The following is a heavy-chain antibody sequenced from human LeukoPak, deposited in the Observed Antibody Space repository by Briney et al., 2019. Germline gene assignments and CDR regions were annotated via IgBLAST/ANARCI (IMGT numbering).Heavy chain of an antibody. J-gene: IGHJ4*02. Sequence: SETLSLTCTVSGGSISSSSYYWGWIRQPPGKGLEWIGSIYYSGSTYYNPSLKSRVTISVDTSKNQFSLKLSSVTAADTAVYYCARQTDSSWYLDYWGQGTLVTVSS. CDR3: ARQTDSSWYLDY. D-gene: IGHD6-13*01. CDR1: GGSISSSSYY. CDR2: IYYSGST. V-gene: IGHV4-39*07.